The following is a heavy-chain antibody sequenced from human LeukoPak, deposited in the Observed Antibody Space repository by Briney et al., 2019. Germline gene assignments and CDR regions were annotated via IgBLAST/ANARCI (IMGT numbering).Heavy chain of an antibody. Sequence: SETLSLTCTVSGGSISSYYWSWIRRPAGKGLEWIGRIYTSGSTNYNPSLKSRVTMSVDTSKNQFSLKLSSVTAADTAVYYCARERIDYGDYIDYWGQGTLVTVSS. CDR3: ARERIDYGDYIDY. CDR1: GGSISSYY. V-gene: IGHV4-4*07. J-gene: IGHJ4*02. CDR2: IYTSGST. D-gene: IGHD4-17*01.